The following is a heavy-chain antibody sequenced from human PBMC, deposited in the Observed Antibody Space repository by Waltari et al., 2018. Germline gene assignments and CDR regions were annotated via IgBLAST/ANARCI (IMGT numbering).Heavy chain of an antibody. CDR2: VKQDGSEQ. CDR1: GFGFNSYW. D-gene: IGHD2-8*01. Sequence: EVQLVESGGGLVQPGGSLRLSCVASGFGFNSYWITWVRQAPGKGLEWVANVKQDGSEQYYVGSVKGRFSISRDNAKNSLFLQMNSLRAEDTAVYYCARGLWEGHCTSFACHPNWFDSWGQGTLVTVSS. V-gene: IGHV3-7*04. CDR3: ARGLWEGHCTSFACHPNWFDS. J-gene: IGHJ5*01.